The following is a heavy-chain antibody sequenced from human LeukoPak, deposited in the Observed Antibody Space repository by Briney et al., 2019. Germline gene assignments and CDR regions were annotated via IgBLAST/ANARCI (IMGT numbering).Heavy chain of an antibody. J-gene: IGHJ4*02. D-gene: IGHD6-13*01. V-gene: IGHV7-4-1*02. CDR2: INTNTGNP. Sequence: ASVKVSCKASGYTFTSYAMNWVRQAPGQGLEWMGWINTNTGNPTYAQGFTGRFVFSLDTSVSTAYLQISSLKAEDTAVYYCARIHSNSWNYYFDYWGQGTLVTVSS. CDR3: ARIHSNSWNYYFDY. CDR1: GYTFTSYA.